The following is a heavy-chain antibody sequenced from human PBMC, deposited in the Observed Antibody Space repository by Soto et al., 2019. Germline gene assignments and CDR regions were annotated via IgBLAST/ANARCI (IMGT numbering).Heavy chain of an antibody. J-gene: IGHJ4*02. CDR1: GFTFISYA. CDR2: ISGSRGST. Sequence: GGSLRLSCAASGFTFISYAMSWVRQATGKGLEWVSAISGSRGSTYYADSLKGRYNISRDNSKNTLYLQMNSLRAEDMAVYYCAKPVRITMIVATDYWGQGTLVTVSS. D-gene: IGHD3-22*01. CDR3: AKPVRITMIVATDY. V-gene: IGHV3-23*01.